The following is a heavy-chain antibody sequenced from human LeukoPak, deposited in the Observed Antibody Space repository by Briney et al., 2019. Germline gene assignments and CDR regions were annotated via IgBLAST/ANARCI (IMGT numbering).Heavy chain of an antibody. Sequence: GGSLRLSCAASGVTFSSYEMNWVRQAPGKGLEWVSYISSSGSTIYYADSVRGRFTISRDNAKTSMYLQMNSLRAEDTAVYYCARDGYYYDSSGYYSSSEAFDIWGQGTMVTVSS. V-gene: IGHV3-48*03. J-gene: IGHJ3*02. CDR1: GVTFSSYE. CDR2: ISSSGSTI. CDR3: ARDGYYYDSSGYYSSSEAFDI. D-gene: IGHD3-22*01.